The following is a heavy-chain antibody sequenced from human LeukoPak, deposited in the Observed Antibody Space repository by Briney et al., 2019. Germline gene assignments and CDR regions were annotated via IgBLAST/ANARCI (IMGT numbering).Heavy chain of an antibody. J-gene: IGHJ4*02. CDR1: GDSINSLDL. D-gene: IGHD3-22*01. V-gene: IGHV4-4*02. CDR3: AGLVGRYSSGLYYYYFDY. Sequence: SGTLSLTCTVSGDSINSLDLWSWVRQPPGKGLEWIGEMYLSGTTHSNPSVKSRVTISIDKSKNQFFLNLSSVTAADTAVYYSAGLVGRYSSGLYYYYFDYWGQGTLVTVSS. CDR2: MYLSGTT.